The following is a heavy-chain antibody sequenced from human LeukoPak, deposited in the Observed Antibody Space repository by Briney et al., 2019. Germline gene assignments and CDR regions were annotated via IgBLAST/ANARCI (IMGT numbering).Heavy chain of an antibody. CDR1: GGSISSYY. Sequence: SETLSLTCTVSGGSISSYYWSWIRQPPGKGLERIGYIYYSGSTNYNPSLKSRLTISVDTPKNQFSLKLSSVTAADTAVYYCARYCSSTSCYAPRYNWFDPWGQGTLVTVSS. J-gene: IGHJ5*02. CDR3: ARYCSSTSCYAPRYNWFDP. V-gene: IGHV4-59*01. D-gene: IGHD2-2*01. CDR2: IYYSGST.